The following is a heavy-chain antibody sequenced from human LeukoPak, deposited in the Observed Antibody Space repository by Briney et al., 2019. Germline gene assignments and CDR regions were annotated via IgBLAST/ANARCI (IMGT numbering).Heavy chain of an antibody. J-gene: IGHJ4*02. CDR3: AKGRNGFDY. CDR2: IDEGGGST. V-gene: IGHV3-23*01. CDR1: GSTLSSCA. Sequence: PGGSLRLSCAASGSTLSSCAVTWVRQARGKGLEWVSNIDEGGGSTYYADSVKGRFTISRDNSKNTLYLQMNSLRAEDTAVYYCAKGRNGFDYWGQGSPVTVSS.